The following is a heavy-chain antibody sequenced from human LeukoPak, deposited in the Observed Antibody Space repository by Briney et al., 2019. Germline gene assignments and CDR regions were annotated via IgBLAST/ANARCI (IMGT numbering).Heavy chain of an antibody. D-gene: IGHD3-10*01. CDR1: GYTFTNYY. V-gene: IGHV1-46*01. Sequence: ASVKVSCKASGYTFTNYYMHWVRQAPGQGLEWMGLINPSGGSTSYAEKFQGRVIMTRDMSTTTDYMELSSLRSEDTAVYYCARDKDGGDYYGSGSYRAPGTHFDYWGQGTLVTVSS. CDR2: INPSGGST. CDR3: ARDKDGGDYYGSGSYRAPGTHFDY. J-gene: IGHJ4*02.